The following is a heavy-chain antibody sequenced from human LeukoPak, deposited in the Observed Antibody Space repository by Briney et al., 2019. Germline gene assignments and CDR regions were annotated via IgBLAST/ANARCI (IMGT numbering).Heavy chain of an antibody. V-gene: IGHV1-69*04. CDR1: GGTFSSYA. Sequence: SVKVSCKASGGTFSSYAISWVRKAPGQGLEWMGRIIPILGIANYAQKFQGRVTITADKSTSTAYMELSSLRSEDTAVYYCARGARAVITNWFDPWGQGTLVTVSS. D-gene: IGHD3-16*02. CDR2: IIPILGIA. J-gene: IGHJ5*02. CDR3: ARGARAVITNWFDP.